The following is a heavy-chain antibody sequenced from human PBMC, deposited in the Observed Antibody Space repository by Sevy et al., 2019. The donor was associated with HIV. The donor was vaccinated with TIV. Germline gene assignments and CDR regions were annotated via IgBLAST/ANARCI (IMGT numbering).Heavy chain of an antibody. V-gene: IGHV3-21*01. CDR2: ISSSSNYI. D-gene: IGHD5-12*01. Sequence: GGSLRLSCAASGFTFSSYSMNWVRQAPRQGLEWVSSISSSSNYIYYADSGKGRFTVSRDNAKNSMYLQINSLGAEETAVDYGARDRMWEYRGDDGAGYYCMDVWGQGATVTVSS. CDR1: GFTFSSYS. CDR3: ARDRMWEYRGDDGAGYYCMDV. J-gene: IGHJ6*02.